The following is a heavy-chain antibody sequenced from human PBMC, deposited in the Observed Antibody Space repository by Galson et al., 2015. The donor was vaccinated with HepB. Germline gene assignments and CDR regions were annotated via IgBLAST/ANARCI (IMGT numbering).Heavy chain of an antibody. V-gene: IGHV3-30*04. CDR1: GFTFNSYA. J-gene: IGHJ4*02. Sequence: LRLSCAASGFTFNSYAMHWVRQAPGKGLQWVAGITYDGTNKFYARSVTGRSTISRDNSGNTLFLHMNSLRPEDTALYYCGKGGGYSAIRGRGGFDSWGQGALVTVSS. CDR3: GKGGGYSAIRGRGGFDS. D-gene: IGHD5-12*01. CDR2: ITYDGTNK.